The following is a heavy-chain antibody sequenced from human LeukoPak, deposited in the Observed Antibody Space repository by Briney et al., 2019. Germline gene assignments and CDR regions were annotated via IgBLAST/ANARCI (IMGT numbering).Heavy chain of an antibody. CDR3: ARVPKHRRGKVHYFDY. CDR1: GGSISSGDYY. CDR2: IYYSGST. D-gene: IGHD2-21*01. J-gene: IGHJ4*02. Sequence: PSGTLSLTCTVSGGSISSGDYYWSWIRQPPGKGLEWIGYIYYSGSTYYNPSLKSRVTISVDTSKNQFSLKLSSVTAADTAVYYCARVPKHRRGKVHYFDYWGQGTLVTVSS. V-gene: IGHV4-30-4*01.